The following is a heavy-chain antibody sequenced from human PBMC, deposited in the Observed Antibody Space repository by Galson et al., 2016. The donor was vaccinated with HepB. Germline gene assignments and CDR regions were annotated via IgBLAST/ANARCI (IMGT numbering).Heavy chain of an antibody. Sequence: SVKVSCKVSGNTLSELSIFWVRQAPGKGLEWMGTFDPEDGERIHAQKFQGRVTVTEDRSTDTAFMELSSLTSDGTAVYYCATGVLVSQGFDYWGQGTQVTVSS. CDR2: FDPEDGER. CDR3: ATGVLVSQGFDY. D-gene: IGHD3-3*02. J-gene: IGHJ4*02. CDR1: GNTLSELS. V-gene: IGHV1-24*01.